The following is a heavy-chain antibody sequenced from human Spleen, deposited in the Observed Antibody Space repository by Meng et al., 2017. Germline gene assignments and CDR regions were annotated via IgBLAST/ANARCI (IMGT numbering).Heavy chain of an antibody. V-gene: IGHV3-53*01. CDR3: AKYSYGLGDYFDN. CDR1: GFTVSSNY. D-gene: IGHD5-18*01. CDR2: IYSGGST. J-gene: IGHJ4*02. Sequence: GESLKISCAASGFTVSSNYMSWVRQAPGKGLEWVSVIYSGGSTYYADSVKGRFTISRHNSKNTLYLQVNSLRAEDTALYYCAKYSYGLGDYFDNWGQGALFTVSS.